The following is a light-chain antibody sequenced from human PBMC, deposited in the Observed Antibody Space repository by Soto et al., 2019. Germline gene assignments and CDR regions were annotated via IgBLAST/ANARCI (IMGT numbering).Light chain of an antibody. J-gene: IGKJ1*01. CDR3: QQYNNWPPVT. Sequence: EIVMTQSPATLALSPGERATLSCRASQSISSNLTWFQHKPGQAPRLLIYGASTRATGVPARFSGSGSGTEFTLTISSLQSEDFAVYYCQQYNNWPPVTFGQGTKVDIK. V-gene: IGKV3-15*01. CDR2: GAS. CDR1: QSISSN.